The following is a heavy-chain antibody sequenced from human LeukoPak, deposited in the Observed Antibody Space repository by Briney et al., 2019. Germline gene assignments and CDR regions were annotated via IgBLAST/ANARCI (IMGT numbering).Heavy chain of an antibody. V-gene: IGHV4-30-4*01. J-gene: IGHJ5*02. Sequence: SETLSLTYTVSGGSISSGDYYWSWIRQPPGKGLEWIGYIYYSGSTYYNPSLKSRVTISVDTSKNQFSLKLSSVTAADTAVYYCARVGRGDILTGYYSGDWFDPWGQGTLVTVSS. CDR1: GGSISSGDYY. D-gene: IGHD3-9*01. CDR2: IYYSGST. CDR3: ARVGRGDILTGYYSGDWFDP.